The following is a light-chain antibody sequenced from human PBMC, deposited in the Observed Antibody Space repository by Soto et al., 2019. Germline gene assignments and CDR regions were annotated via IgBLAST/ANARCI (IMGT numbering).Light chain of an antibody. CDR1: QGISSY. V-gene: IGKV1-8*01. CDR3: QQYYSYPVA. CDR2: AAS. J-gene: IGKJ1*01. Sequence: IRMTQSPSSFSASTGDRVTITCRASQGISSYLAWYQQKPGKAPKLLIYAASTLQSGVPSRFSGSGSGTDFTLTISCLQSEDFATYYCQQYYSYPVAFGQGTKVDNK.